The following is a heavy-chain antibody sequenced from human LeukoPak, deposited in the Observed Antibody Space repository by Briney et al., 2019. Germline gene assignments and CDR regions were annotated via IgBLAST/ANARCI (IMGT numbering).Heavy chain of an antibody. CDR1: GFTFSSYA. CDR3: ATGSYVSGSYSFHLSGWYYFDY. J-gene: IGHJ4*02. Sequence: PGGSLRLSCAASGFTFSSYAMSWVRQAPGKGLEWVSAISGSGGSTYYADSVKGRFTISRDNSKNTLYLQMDSLRAEDTAVYYCATGSYVSGSYSFHLSGWYYFDYWGQGTLVTVSS. V-gene: IGHV3-23*01. CDR2: ISGSGGST. D-gene: IGHD3-10*01.